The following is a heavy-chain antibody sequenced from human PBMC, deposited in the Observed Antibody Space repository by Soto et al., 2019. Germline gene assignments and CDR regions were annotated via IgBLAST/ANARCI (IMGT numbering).Heavy chain of an antibody. V-gene: IGHV3-23*01. CDR3: AKGEGYCSGGSCPTGYYMDV. J-gene: IGHJ6*03. D-gene: IGHD2-15*01. CDR2: ISGSGGST. Sequence: GGSLRLSCAASGFTFSSYAMSWVRQAPGKGLEWVSAISGSGGSTYYADSVKGRFTISRDNSKNTLYLQMNSLRAEDTAVYYCAKGEGYCSGGSCPTGYYMDVWGKGTTVTVSS. CDR1: GFTFSSYA.